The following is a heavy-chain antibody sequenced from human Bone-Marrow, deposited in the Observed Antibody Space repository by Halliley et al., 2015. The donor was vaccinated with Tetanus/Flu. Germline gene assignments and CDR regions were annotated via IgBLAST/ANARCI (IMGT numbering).Heavy chain of an antibody. J-gene: IGHJ4*02. V-gene: IGHV3-74*01. D-gene: IGHD5-12*01. CDR3: ARESRWLQLETFDY. CDR2: IKTEGSTT. Sequence: WVSRIKTEGSTTNYADSVKGRFTVSRDNTKNTLYLQMTSLRADDTAVYYCARESRWLQLETFDYWGQGSLVTVSS.